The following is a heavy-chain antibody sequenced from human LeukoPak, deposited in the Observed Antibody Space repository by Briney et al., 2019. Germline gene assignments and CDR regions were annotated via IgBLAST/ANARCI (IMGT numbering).Heavy chain of an antibody. V-gene: IGHV1-2*02. J-gene: IGHJ5*02. Sequence: ASVKVSCKASGYTFTGYYVHWVRQAPGQGLEWMGWINPNSGGTNYAQKFQGRVTMTRDTSISTAYMELSRLRSDDTAVYYCARDDGPLAWPGIAARAVWFDPWGQGTLVTVSS. CDR2: INPNSGGT. CDR3: ARDDGPLAWPGIAARAVWFDP. D-gene: IGHD6-6*01. CDR1: GYTFTGYY.